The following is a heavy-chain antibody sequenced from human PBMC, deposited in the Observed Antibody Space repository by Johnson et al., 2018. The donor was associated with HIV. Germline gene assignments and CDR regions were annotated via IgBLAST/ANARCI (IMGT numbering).Heavy chain of an antibody. J-gene: IGHJ3*02. V-gene: IGHV3-66*01. CDR2: IYSGCRT. Sequence: VQLVESGGGLVQPGGSLRLSCAASGFTVSSNYMSWVRQAPGKGLQCVSVIYSGCRTYYADSVKGRFTISRDNSKNTLYLQMNSLRAEDPAVYYCARYGDNPRIWGQGTMVTVSS. CDR3: ARYGDNPRI. D-gene: IGHD7-27*01. CDR1: GFTVSSNY.